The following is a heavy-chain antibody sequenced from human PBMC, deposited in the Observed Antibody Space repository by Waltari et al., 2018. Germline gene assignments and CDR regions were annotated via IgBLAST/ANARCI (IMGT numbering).Heavy chain of an antibody. Sequence: QVQLQESGPGLVKPSETLSLTCAVSGYSISSGYSWGWIRQPPGKGLEWIGSIYHSGSTYYNPSLKSRVTISVDTSKNQFSLKLSSVTAADTAVYYCARHSRAPTRPYDSSGYPDYWGQGTLVTVSS. CDR3: ARHSRAPTRPYDSSGYPDY. D-gene: IGHD3-22*01. CDR1: GYSISSGYS. V-gene: IGHV4-38-2*01. CDR2: IYHSGST. J-gene: IGHJ4*02.